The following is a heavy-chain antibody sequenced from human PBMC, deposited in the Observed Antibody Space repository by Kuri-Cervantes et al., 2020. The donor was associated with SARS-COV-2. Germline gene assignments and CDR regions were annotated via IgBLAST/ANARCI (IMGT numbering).Heavy chain of an antibody. CDR2: ISGSGGST. Sequence: GGSLRLSCPASGFTFSSYAMSWVRQAPGKGMEWVSAISGSGGSTYYANSVKGRFTISRDNSKNPLYLQMNSLRAEDTAVYYCARNTPEAYYYYMDVWGKGTTVTVSS. V-gene: IGHV3-23*01. J-gene: IGHJ6*03. CDR3: ARNTPEAYYYYMDV. CDR1: GFTFSSYA.